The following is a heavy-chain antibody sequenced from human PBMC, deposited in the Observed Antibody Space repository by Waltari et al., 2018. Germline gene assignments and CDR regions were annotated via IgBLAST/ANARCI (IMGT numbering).Heavy chain of an antibody. V-gene: IGHV3-21*02. Sequence: EVQLVESGGGLVKRGGSLSTSCAALALCFSTYNMNWVRQAPGKGLEWVSSISSNGAYMHYVDSVKGRFTISRDNDKTFLYLQMNDLRDEDTGVYYCARGGWGFYLDLWGQGELVTVSS. D-gene: IGHD7-27*01. CDR1: ALCFSTYN. CDR3: ARGGWGFYLDL. CDR2: ISSNGAYM. J-gene: IGHJ5*02.